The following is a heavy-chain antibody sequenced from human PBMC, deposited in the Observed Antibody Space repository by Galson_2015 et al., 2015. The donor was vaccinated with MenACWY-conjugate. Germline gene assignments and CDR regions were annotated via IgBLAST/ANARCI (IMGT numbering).Heavy chain of an antibody. Sequence: QSGAEVKRPGEPLKISCKGSGYKFSSYYIDWVRQMPGKGLEWMGSIYPGDSDTRYSPSFQGQVTISADKSSNTAYLQWSSLKASDTAIYYCSRQEIMVRGVPSAYWGQGTLVTVSP. J-gene: IGHJ4*02. CDR2: IYPGDSDT. V-gene: IGHV5-51*01. CDR1: GYKFSSYY. D-gene: IGHD3-10*01. CDR3: SRQEIMVRGVPSAY.